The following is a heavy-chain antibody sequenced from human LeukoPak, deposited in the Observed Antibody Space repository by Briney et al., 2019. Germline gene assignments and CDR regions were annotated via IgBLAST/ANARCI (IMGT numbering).Heavy chain of an antibody. CDR3: VRGKGDDSGWTMGRRFDY. V-gene: IGHV6-1*01. Sequence: SQTLSLTCAISGDSVSSSSAAWNWIRQSPSRGLEWLGRTYYRSKWYNGYALSVKSRITINPDTSKNQFSLQLNSVTPEDTAVYYCVRGKGDDSGWTMGRRFDYWGQGTLVTVSS. CDR2: TYYRSKWYN. J-gene: IGHJ4*02. D-gene: IGHD6-19*01. CDR1: GDSVSSSSAA.